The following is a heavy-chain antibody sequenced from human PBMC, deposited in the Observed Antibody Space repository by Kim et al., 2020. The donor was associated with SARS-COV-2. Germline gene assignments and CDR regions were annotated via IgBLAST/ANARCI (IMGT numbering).Heavy chain of an antibody. CDR1: GFTFSSYA. CDR2: ISYDGSNK. D-gene: IGHD3-10*01. Sequence: GGSLRLSCAASGFTFSSYAMHWVRQAPGKGLEWVAVISYDGSNKYYADSVKGRFTISRDNSKNTLYLQMNSLRAEDTAVYYCARPFGLYYYGSGSYLSFWGQGTLVTVSS. J-gene: IGHJ4*02. V-gene: IGHV3-30*04. CDR3: ARPFGLYYYGSGSYLSF.